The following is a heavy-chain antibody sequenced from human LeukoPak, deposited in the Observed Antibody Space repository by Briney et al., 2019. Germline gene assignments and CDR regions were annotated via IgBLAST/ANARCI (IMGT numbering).Heavy chain of an antibody. CDR1: GFTLRSYG. CDR3: AKMVREFYTISYYFDY. D-gene: IGHD2-8*01. CDR2: ISGSGAGT. Sequence: GGSLRLSCAASGFTLRSYGIHWVRQAPGKGLEWVSGISGSGAGTYYADSVKGRFTISRDNSKNTLYLQMNSLRAEDTAVYYCAKMVREFYTISYYFDYWGQGTLVTVSS. V-gene: IGHV3-23*01. J-gene: IGHJ4*02.